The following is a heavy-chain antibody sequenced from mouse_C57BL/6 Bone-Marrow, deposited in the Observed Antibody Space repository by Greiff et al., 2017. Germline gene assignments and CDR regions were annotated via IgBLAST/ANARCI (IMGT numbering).Heavy chain of an antibody. J-gene: IGHJ4*01. CDR3: TADAMDY. CDR1: GFNIKDDY. V-gene: IGHV14-4*01. Sequence: VQVVESGAELVRPGASVKLSCTASGFNIKDDYMHWVKQRPEQGLEWIGWIDPENGDTEYASKFQGKATITADTSSNTAYLQLSSLTSEDTAVYYCTADAMDYWGQGTSVTVSS. CDR2: IDPENGDT.